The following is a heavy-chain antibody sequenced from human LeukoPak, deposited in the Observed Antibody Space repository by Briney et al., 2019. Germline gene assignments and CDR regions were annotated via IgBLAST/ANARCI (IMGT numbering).Heavy chain of an antibody. CDR1: GFTFSSYG. V-gene: IGHV3-30*03. D-gene: IGHD3-10*01. Sequence: GRSLRLSCAASGFTFSSYGMHWVRQAPGKGLEWVAVISYDGSNKYYADSVKGRFTISRDNSKNTLYLQMNSLRAEDTAVYYCAGERSDMTDYWGQGTLVTVSS. CDR2: ISYDGSNK. CDR3: AGERSDMTDY. J-gene: IGHJ4*02.